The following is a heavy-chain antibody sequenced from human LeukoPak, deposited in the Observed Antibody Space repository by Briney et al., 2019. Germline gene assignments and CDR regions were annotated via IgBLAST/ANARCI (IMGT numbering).Heavy chain of an antibody. Sequence: SETLSLTCTVSGGSISSGGYYWSWIRQHPGKGLEWIGYIYYSGSTYYNPSLKSRVTISVDTSKYQFSLKLSSVTAANTAVYYCARARVTAAAQVNWFDPWGQGTLVTVSS. CDR3: ARARVTAAAQVNWFDP. D-gene: IGHD6-13*01. CDR1: GGSISSGGYY. CDR2: IYYSGST. V-gene: IGHV4-31*03. J-gene: IGHJ5*02.